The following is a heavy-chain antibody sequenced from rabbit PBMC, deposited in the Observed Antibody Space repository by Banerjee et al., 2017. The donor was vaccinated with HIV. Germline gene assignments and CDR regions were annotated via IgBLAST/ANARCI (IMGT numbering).Heavy chain of an antibody. CDR2: IYTANGNT. CDR3: ARDAGSGAYLDGYFNL. D-gene: IGHD4-2*01. Sequence: QEQLEESGGDLVQPEGSLTLTCTASGFSFSSSYDMCWVRQAPGKGLEWIGCIYTANGNTHYASWAKGRFTISKTSSTTVTLQMTSLTAADTATYFCARDAGSGAYLDGYFNLWGPGTLVTVS. V-gene: IGHV1S45*01. CDR1: GFSFSSSYD. J-gene: IGHJ4*01.